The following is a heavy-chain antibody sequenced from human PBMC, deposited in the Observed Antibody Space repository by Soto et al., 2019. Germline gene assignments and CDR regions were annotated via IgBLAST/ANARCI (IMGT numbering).Heavy chain of an antibody. V-gene: IGHV4-4*02. J-gene: IGHJ6*02. CDR3: ARGSEVSSGHYYYYYGMDV. D-gene: IGHD6-6*01. CDR2: IYHSGST. Sequence: PSETLSLTCAVSSGSISSSNWWSWVRQPPGKGLEWIGEIYHSGSTNYNPSLKSRVTISVDKSKNQFSLKLSSVTAADTAVYYCARGSEVSSGHYYYYYGMDVWGQGTKVTGSS. CDR1: SGSISSSNW.